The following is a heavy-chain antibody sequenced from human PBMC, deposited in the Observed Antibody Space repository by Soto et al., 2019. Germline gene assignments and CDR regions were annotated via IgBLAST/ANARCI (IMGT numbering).Heavy chain of an antibody. V-gene: IGHV1-69*13. CDR1: GGTFSSYA. J-gene: IGHJ3*02. Sequence: ASVKVSCKASGGTFSSYAISWVRQAPGQGLEWMGGIIPIFGTANYAQKFQGRVTITAGESTSTAYMELSSLRSEDTAVYYCARVASAWIKDAFDIWGQGTMVTVSS. CDR3: ARVASAWIKDAFDI. D-gene: IGHD5-12*01. CDR2: IIPIFGTA.